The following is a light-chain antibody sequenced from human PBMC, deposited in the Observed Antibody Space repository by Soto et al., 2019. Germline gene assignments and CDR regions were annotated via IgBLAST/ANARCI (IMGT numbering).Light chain of an antibody. CDR1: QSVSSSY. CDR3: QQYGSSLFT. Sequence: EIVLTQSPGTLSLSPGERATLSCRVSQSVSSSYLAWYQQKPGQAPRLLIYGASSRATGIQDRFSGSGSGTDFTLTISRLEPEDFAVYYCQQYGSSLFTFGPGTKVDIK. J-gene: IGKJ3*01. V-gene: IGKV3-20*01. CDR2: GAS.